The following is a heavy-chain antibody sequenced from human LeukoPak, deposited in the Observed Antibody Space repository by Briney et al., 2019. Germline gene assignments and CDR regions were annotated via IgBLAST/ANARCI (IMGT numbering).Heavy chain of an antibody. V-gene: IGHV1-2*02. CDR3: ARAAYCGGDCLIY. CDR1: GYTFTGYY. J-gene: IGHJ4*02. CDR2: INPNTGDT. D-gene: IGHD2-21*02. Sequence: ASAKVSCKASGYTFTGYYMHWVRQAPGQGLEWMGWINPNTGDTMHAQKFQGRVTMTRDTSIDIAYMELSSLTSDDTAMYYCARAAYCGGDCLIYWGQGTLVTVS.